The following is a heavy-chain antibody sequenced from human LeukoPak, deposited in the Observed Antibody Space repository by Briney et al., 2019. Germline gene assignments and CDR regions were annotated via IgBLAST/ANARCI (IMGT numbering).Heavy chain of an antibody. V-gene: IGHV4-34*01. Sequence: SETLSLTCAVYGGSYSGYYWSWIRQPPGKGLEWIGEINHSGSTNYNPSLKSRVTISVDTSKNQFSLKLSSVTAADTAVYYCARRAVRNGGNSVGFDPWGQGTLVTVSS. CDR2: INHSGST. J-gene: IGHJ5*02. D-gene: IGHD4-23*01. CDR3: ARRAVRNGGNSVGFDP. CDR1: GGSYSGYY.